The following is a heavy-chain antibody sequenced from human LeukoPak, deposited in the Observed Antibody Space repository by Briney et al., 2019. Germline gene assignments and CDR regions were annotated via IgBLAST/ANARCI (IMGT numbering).Heavy chain of an antibody. Sequence: SETLSLTCTVSGGSISGHYWSWIRQPPGKELEWIGYIYYRGTNNHNPSLKGRVAISVDTSNNQFYLKLSSVTAADTAVYYCAREIRDGTLGTTGWFDAWGQGTLVTVSS. CDR1: GGSISGHY. V-gene: IGHV4-59*11. D-gene: IGHD1-14*01. CDR2: IYYRGTN. CDR3: AREIRDGTLGTTGWFDA. J-gene: IGHJ5*02.